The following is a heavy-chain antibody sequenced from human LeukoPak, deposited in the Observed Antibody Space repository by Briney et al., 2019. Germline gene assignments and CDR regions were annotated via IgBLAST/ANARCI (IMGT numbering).Heavy chain of an antibody. CDR3: ARDYRNYYGSGSRVFDI. V-gene: IGHV3-48*03. CDR1: GFTFSIFE. Sequence: PGGSLRLSCAASGFTFSIFEMNWVRQAPGKGLEWISYISTSGSAISYADSVKGRFTISRDNAKNSLYLQMDSLRAEDTAAYYCARDYRNYYGSGSRVFDIWGQGTMVTVSS. CDR2: ISTSGSAI. J-gene: IGHJ3*02. D-gene: IGHD3-10*01.